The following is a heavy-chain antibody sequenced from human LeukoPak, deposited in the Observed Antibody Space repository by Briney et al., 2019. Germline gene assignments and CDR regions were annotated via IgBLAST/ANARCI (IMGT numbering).Heavy chain of an antibody. CDR3: ATVRDIVVGGGPYYFDY. CDR2: INPHNGDT. V-gene: IGHV1-2*02. Sequence: ASVKVSCKASGYTFTDYYLHWVRLAPGQGLEWMGWINPHNGDTNYAQKFQGRVTMTRDTSITTAYMELSRLKSDDAAVYYCATVRDIVVGGGPYYFDYWGQGTLVTVSS. J-gene: IGHJ4*02. CDR1: GYTFTDYY. D-gene: IGHD2-15*01.